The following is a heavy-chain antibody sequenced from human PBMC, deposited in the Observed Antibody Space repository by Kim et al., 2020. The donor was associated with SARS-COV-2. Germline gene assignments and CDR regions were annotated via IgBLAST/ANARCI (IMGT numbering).Heavy chain of an antibody. CDR1: GGSFSGYS. Sequence: SETLSLTCAVYGGSFSGYSWSWIRQPPGKGLEWIGEIDHSGFTNYNASLKSRVIISVETSKNQFSLKVNSVSAADTAVYYCASRRDCSSSSCHGRWVRYFDSWGQRTLVTVSS. D-gene: IGHD2-15*01. J-gene: IGHJ4*02. CDR3: ASRRDCSSSSCHGRWVRYFDS. CDR2: IDHSGFT. V-gene: IGHV4-34*01.